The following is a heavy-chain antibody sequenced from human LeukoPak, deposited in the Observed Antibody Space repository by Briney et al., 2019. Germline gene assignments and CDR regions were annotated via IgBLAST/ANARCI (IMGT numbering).Heavy chain of an antibody. J-gene: IGHJ5*02. Sequence: ASETLSLTCTVSGGSINIYYWSWIRQPAGKGLEWIGRIYTSGSTNYNPSLKTRVTMSVDTSKNQFSLKLSSVTAADTAVYYCVKDLMRDIWFGESWGQGTLVTVSS. D-gene: IGHD3-10*01. CDR3: VKDLMRDIWFGES. V-gene: IGHV4-4*07. CDR1: GGSINIYY. CDR2: IYTSGST.